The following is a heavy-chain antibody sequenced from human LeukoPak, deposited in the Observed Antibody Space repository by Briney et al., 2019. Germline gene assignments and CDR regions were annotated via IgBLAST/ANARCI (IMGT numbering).Heavy chain of an antibody. CDR3: ATIGAVGGVFRAFDI. Sequence: PGGSLRLSCAASGITVRNNYMSWVRQAPGKGLEWVSVFYGGGSTYYADSVKGRFTISRDNSKNTLYLQMKSLRAEDTAVYYCATIGAVGGVFRAFDIWGQGTMVTVSS. J-gene: IGHJ3*02. V-gene: IGHV3-66*01. CDR2: FYGGGST. CDR1: GITVRNNY. D-gene: IGHD3-16*01.